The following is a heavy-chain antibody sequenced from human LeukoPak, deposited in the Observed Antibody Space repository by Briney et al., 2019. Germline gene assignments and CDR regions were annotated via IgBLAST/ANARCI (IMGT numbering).Heavy chain of an antibody. D-gene: IGHD2-21*02. Sequence: GRSLRLSCAASGFTFDDYAMHWVRQAPGKGLEGVSGICYNSDTIAYADSVEGRYTIYRDNAKNSLYLQINSLSDEHTALYYCAKDYCGGDGCSGWYFDLWGRGTLVTVSS. J-gene: IGHJ2*01. CDR1: GFTFDDYA. CDR3: AKDYCGGDGCSGWYFDL. CDR2: ICYNSDTI. V-gene: IGHV3-9*01.